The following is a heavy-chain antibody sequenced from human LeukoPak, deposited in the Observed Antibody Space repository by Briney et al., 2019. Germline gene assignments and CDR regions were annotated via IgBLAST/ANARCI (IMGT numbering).Heavy chain of an antibody. CDR2: ISGSGGST. Sequence: GGSLRLSCAASGFTFSSYAMSWVRQAPGKGLEWVSAISGSGGSTYYADSVKGRFTISRDNSKNTLYLQMNSLRAEDTAVYYCAKDSSGYDYYGSSGYYFPDAFDIWGQGTMVTVSS. J-gene: IGHJ3*02. D-gene: IGHD3-22*01. CDR3: AKDSSGYDYYGSSGYYFPDAFDI. CDR1: GFTFSSYA. V-gene: IGHV3-23*01.